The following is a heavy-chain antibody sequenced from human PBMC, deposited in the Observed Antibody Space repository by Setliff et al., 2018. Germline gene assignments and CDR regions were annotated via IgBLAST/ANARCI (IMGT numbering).Heavy chain of an antibody. V-gene: IGHV4-59*11. Sequence: SETLSLTCTVSGGSISSHYWSWIRQPPGKGLEWIGSIYYSGSTNYNPSLKSRVTISVDTSKNQVSLKLSSVTAADTAVYYCARDARGTIIIAVFDYWGQGTLVTVSS. CDR1: GGSISSHY. J-gene: IGHJ4*02. CDR3: ARDARGTIIIAVFDY. CDR2: IYYSGST. D-gene: IGHD3-10*01.